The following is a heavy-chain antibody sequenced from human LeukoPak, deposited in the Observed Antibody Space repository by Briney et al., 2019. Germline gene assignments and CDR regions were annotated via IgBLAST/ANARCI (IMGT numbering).Heavy chain of an antibody. CDR2: IYSGGST. D-gene: IGHD3-10*01. CDR1: GFTVSSNY. CDR3: ASQQTYYYGSGSETSAFDI. J-gene: IGHJ3*02. Sequence: GGSLRLSCAASGFTVSSNYMSWVRQAPGKGLEWVSVIYSGGSTYYADSVKGRFTISRDNSKNTLYLQMNSLRAEDTAVYYCASQQTYYYGSGSETSAFDIWGQGTMVTVSS. V-gene: IGHV3-66*04.